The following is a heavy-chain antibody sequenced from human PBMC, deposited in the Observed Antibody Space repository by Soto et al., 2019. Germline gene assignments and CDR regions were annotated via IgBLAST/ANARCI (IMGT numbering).Heavy chain of an antibody. CDR3: ARDQGRGVTIY. D-gene: IGHD3-10*01. Sequence: QVQLVQSGAEVKKPGASVKVSCKGSGYTFTSFAIHWVRQAPGQGLEWMAWINAANGDTKYSQGFQGRVTITRDKTATAVYMELSSRRSEDTAVCYCARDQGRGVTIYRGQGTLVTVSA. CDR2: INAANGDT. V-gene: IGHV1-3*01. J-gene: IGHJ4*02. CDR1: GYTFTSFA.